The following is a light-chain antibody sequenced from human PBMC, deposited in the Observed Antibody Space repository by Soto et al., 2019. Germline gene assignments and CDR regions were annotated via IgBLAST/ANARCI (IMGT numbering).Light chain of an antibody. Sequence: IQMTQAPSSMSASVGDRVTISCRATQTISTYLNWYQQKPGKAPQLLIYGASTLQSGVSSRFSGSGSGSDFTLTISSLQSEDFATYDCRRAYKDCLTSGGGAVVDIK. V-gene: IGKV1-6*02. CDR3: RRAYKDCLT. CDR1: QTISTY. J-gene: IGKJ4*02. CDR2: GAS.